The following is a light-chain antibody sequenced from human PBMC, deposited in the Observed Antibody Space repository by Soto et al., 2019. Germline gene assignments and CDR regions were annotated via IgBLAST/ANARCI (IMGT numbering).Light chain of an antibody. CDR2: GAS. CDR1: QSVSSST. CDR3: QHYDDSPPRYT. V-gene: IGKV3-20*01. J-gene: IGKJ2*01. Sequence: EIVLTQSPATLSLYPGERATLSCRASQSVSSSTLAWYQQKPGQAPRLVISGASSRAAGLPDRFSGSGSGTDFTLTISRLEPEDFAVYYCQHYDDSPPRYTFGQGTKLEIK.